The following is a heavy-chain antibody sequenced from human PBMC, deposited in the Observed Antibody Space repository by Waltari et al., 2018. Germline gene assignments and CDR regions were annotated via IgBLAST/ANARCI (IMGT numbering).Heavy chain of an antibody. CDR3: ARETYYDFWSGPPAFYYYYYMDV. D-gene: IGHD3-3*01. CDR2: ISAYNGNT. CDR1: GYTFTSYG. V-gene: IGHV1-18*01. J-gene: IGHJ6*03. Sequence: QVQLVQSGAEVKKPGASVKVSCKASGYTFTSYGISWVRQAPGQGLEWMGWISAYNGNTNYAQKLQGRVTMTTDTSTSTAYMELRSLRSDDTAVYYCARETYYDFWSGPPAFYYYYYMDVWGKGTTVTISS.